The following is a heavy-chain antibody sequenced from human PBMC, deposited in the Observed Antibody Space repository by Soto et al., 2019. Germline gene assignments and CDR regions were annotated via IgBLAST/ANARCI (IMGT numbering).Heavy chain of an antibody. CDR2: IHHSGAT. V-gene: IGHV4-4*02. Sequence: SETLSLTCAVSGDYITGDNWWSWVRQPPGKGLEWIGEIHHSGATNYNPSLKSRVTISVDKSKNQFSLKLNSVTAADTAMFYCATQGFYRLGVWGRGTTVTVSS. CDR3: ATQGFYRLGV. CDR1: GDYITGDNW. J-gene: IGHJ6*02.